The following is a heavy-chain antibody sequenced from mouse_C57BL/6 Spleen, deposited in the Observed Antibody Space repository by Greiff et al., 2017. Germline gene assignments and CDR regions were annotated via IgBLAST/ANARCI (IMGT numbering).Heavy chain of an antibody. D-gene: IGHD2-5*01. CDR3: ARSCSNNGDYAMDY. V-gene: IGHV1-50*01. CDR2: IDPSDSYT. CDR1: GYTFTSYW. Sequence: QVQLQQPGAELVKPGASVKLSCKASGYTFTSYWMQWVKQRPGQGLEWIGEIDPSDSYTNYNQKFKGKATLTVDTSSSTAYMQLSSLTSEDSAVYYCARSCSNNGDYAMDYWGQGTSVTVSS. J-gene: IGHJ4*01.